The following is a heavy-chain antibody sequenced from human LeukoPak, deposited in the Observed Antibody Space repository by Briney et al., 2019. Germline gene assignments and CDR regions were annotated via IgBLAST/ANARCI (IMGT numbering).Heavy chain of an antibody. V-gene: IGHV4-34*01. J-gene: IGHJ5*02. Sequence: SETLSLTCAVYGGSFSGYYWSWIRQPPGKGLEWIGEINHSGSTNYNPSLKSRVTISVDTSKNQFSLKLSSVTAADTAVYYCARGRGYSGYDWGNWFDPWGQGTLVTVSS. CDR1: GGSFSGYY. CDR2: INHSGST. CDR3: ARGRGYSGYDWGNWFDP. D-gene: IGHD5-12*01.